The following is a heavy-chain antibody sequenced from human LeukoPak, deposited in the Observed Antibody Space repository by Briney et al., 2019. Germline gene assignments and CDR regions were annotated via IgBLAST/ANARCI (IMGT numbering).Heavy chain of an antibody. CDR1: GYTFINFA. CDR3: ARGPRAAADDY. J-gene: IGHJ4*02. Sequence: ASVKVSCKASGYTFINFAINWRRQAPGQRPEWMGWINAYNGNTKYSQKFQDRVTITRDTSASTAYMELTNLTSEDTAVYYCARGPRAAADDYWGQGFLVTVSS. D-gene: IGHD6-13*01. V-gene: IGHV1-3*01. CDR2: INAYNGNT.